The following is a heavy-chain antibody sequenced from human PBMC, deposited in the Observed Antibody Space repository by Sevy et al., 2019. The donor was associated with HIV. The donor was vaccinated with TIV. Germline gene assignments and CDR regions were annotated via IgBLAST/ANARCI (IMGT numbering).Heavy chain of an antibody. CDR3: ARSYSSGWYYFDY. J-gene: IGHJ4*02. Sequence: GGSLRLSCAASGFTFSSYSMNWVRQAPGKGLEWVSSISSSSSYIYCADSVKGRFTISRDNAKNSLYLQMNSLRAEDTAVYYCARSYSSGWYYFDYWGQGTLVTVSS. CDR2: ISSSSSYI. D-gene: IGHD6-19*01. CDR1: GFTFSSYS. V-gene: IGHV3-21*01.